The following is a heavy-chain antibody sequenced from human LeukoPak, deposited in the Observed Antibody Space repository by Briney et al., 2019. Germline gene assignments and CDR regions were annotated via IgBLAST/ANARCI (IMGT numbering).Heavy chain of an antibody. V-gene: IGHV3-48*01. J-gene: IGHJ6*03. D-gene: IGHD6-6*01. CDR2: ISSSSSTI. CDR1: GFTFSSYS. CDR3: ARKQFGYYYMDV. Sequence: GGSLRLSCAASGFTFSSYSMNWVRQAPGKGLEWVSYISSSSSTIHYADSVKGRFTISRDNAKNSLYLQMNSLRAEDTAVYYCARKQFGYYYMDVWGKGTTVTVSS.